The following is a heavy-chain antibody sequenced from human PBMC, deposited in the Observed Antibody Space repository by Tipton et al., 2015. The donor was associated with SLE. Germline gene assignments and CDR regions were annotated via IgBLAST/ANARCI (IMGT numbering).Heavy chain of an antibody. CDR2: IYTSGST. CDR1: GGSISGKY. D-gene: IGHD2-21*01. Sequence: TLSLTCTVSGGSISGKYWSWIRQPPGEGLAWIAYIYTSGSTSYNPSLKSRATISVDASKNQFSLKLSSVTAADTAVYYCAKLFGSAYWYYMDVWGKGTTVTVS. CDR3: AKLFGSAYWYYMDV. J-gene: IGHJ6*03. V-gene: IGHV4-4*08.